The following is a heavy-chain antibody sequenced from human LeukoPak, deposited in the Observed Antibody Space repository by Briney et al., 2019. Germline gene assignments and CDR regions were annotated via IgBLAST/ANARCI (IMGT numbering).Heavy chain of an antibody. V-gene: IGHV3-23*01. J-gene: IGHJ4*02. CDR3: ARDLSGIAGHTYGRGIDY. D-gene: IGHD6-13*01. CDR2: IHGSDDNT. Sequence: PGGSLRLSCAASGFTFSSNAMTWVRQAPGKGLEWVSAIHGSDDNTHYADSVKGRFTISRDKSKNALYLQMNSLRAEDTAVYYCARDLSGIAGHTYGRGIDYWGQGTLVTVSS. CDR1: GFTFSSNA.